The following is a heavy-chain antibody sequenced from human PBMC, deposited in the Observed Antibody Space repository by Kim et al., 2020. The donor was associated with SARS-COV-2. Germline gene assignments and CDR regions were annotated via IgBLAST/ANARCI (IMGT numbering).Heavy chain of an antibody. D-gene: IGHD2-2*02. Sequence: SETLSLTCAVYGGSFSGYYWTWVRQPPGKGLEWIGEINDSRSTDYNPSLKSRVTISTDRSKNQFSLKLTSVTAADTGVYYCARDDPQPLYGYWG. V-gene: IGHV4-34*01. J-gene: IGHJ4*01. CDR1: GGSFSGYY. CDR3: ARDDPQPLYGY. CDR2: INDSRST.